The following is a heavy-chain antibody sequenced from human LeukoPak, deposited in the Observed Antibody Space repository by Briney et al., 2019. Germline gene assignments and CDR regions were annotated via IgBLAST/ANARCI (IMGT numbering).Heavy chain of an antibody. D-gene: IGHD3-3*01. J-gene: IGHJ6*02. Sequence: RASVKVSCKASGYTFTSYGISWVRQAPGQGLEWMGWISAYNGNTNYAQKLQGRVTMTTDTSTSTAYMELRSLRSDDTAVYYCARVGYDFWSGSSGMDVWGQGTTVTVSS. CDR1: GYTFTSYG. CDR2: ISAYNGNT. CDR3: ARVGYDFWSGSSGMDV. V-gene: IGHV1-18*01.